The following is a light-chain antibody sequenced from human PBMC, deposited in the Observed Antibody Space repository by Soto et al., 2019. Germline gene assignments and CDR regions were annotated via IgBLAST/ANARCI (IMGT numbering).Light chain of an antibody. V-gene: IGKV3-15*01. CDR1: QTIDNT. CDR2: DAS. CDR3: QQYTDWPIT. Sequence: EIVMTQSPATLSLSPGERATLSCRASQTIDNTLAWYQRKPGQAPRLLIYDASTRATGVPARFSGSGSGTDFTLTISSLQSEDFAIYHCQQYTDWPITFGQGTRLEIK. J-gene: IGKJ5*01.